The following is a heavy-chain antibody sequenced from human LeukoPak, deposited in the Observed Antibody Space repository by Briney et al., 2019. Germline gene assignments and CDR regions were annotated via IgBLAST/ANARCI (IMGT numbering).Heavy chain of an antibody. J-gene: IGHJ4*02. V-gene: IGHV4-34*01. CDR1: GGSFSAFF. CDR2: ISHNGST. CDR3: ARRGALLRYFDWLSQSFDY. Sequence: SETLSLTCAVYGGSFSAFFWSWIRQPPGKGLEWIGDISHNGSTNYNPSLKSRITISVDTSKNQFSLQLSSLTAADTAVYYCARRGALLRYFDWLSQSFDYWGQGTLVTVSS. D-gene: IGHD3-9*01.